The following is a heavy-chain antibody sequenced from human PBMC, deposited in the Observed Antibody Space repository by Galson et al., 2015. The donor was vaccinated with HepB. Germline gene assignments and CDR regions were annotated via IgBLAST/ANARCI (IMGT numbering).Heavy chain of an antibody. V-gene: IGHV1-18*01. Sequence: SVKVSCKASGYTFSLYGVTWVRQAPGQGLEWLGWISVYNGDTHYAQNVQGRVTMTTDTSMSTAYMELRSLRSDDTAVYYCARARYSTSPLDFWGQGTLVTVSS. J-gene: IGHJ4*02. CDR1: GYTFSLYG. CDR2: ISVYNGDT. D-gene: IGHD2/OR15-2a*01. CDR3: ARARYSTSPLDF.